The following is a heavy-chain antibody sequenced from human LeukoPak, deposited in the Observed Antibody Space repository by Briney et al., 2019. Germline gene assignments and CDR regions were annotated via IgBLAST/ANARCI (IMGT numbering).Heavy chain of an antibody. CDR3: ATGYCSGRTCSHYGQDV. V-gene: IGHV3-11*01. D-gene: IGHD2-15*01. Sequence: GGSLRLSCAASGLTFSDYYMTWIRQAPGKGLESVSFISASGLIIYYGDSVKGRFTVSRDDSKNSVSLQMNRLRADDTAVYYCATGYCSGRTCSHYGQDVWGQGTTVTVSS. CDR2: ISASGLII. CDR1: GLTFSDYY. J-gene: IGHJ6*02.